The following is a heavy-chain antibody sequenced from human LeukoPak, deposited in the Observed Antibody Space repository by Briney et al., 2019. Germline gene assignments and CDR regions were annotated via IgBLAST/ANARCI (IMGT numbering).Heavy chain of an antibody. Sequence: TSETLSLTCAVYGGSFSGYYWSWIRQPPGKGLEWIGSIYYSGSTYYNPSLKSRVTISVDTSKNQFSLKLSSVTAADTAVYYCARLWGWRVSALGVWGKGTTVTISS. J-gene: IGHJ6*04. D-gene: IGHD6-19*01. CDR2: IYYSGST. V-gene: IGHV4-34*01. CDR3: ARLWGWRVSALGV. CDR1: GGSFSGYY.